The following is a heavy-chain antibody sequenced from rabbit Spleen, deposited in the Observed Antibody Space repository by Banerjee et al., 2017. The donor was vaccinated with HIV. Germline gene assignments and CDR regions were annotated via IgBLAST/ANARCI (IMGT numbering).Heavy chain of an antibody. Sequence: QEQLEESGGDLVKPEGFLTLTCTASGFSFSSSYYMCWVRQAPGKGLEWIGCIYTGDSSTYYASWVNGRFTLSRASSTTVSLQMTSLTAADTATYFCARSYGASSYYGLNLWGQGTLVTVS. V-gene: IGHV1S45*01. J-gene: IGHJ3*01. CDR3: ARSYGASSYYGLNL. D-gene: IGHD8-1*01. CDR2: IYTGDSST. CDR1: GFSFSSSYY.